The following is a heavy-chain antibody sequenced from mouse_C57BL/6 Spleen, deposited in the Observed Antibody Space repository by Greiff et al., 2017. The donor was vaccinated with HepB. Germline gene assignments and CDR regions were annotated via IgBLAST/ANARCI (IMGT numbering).Heavy chain of an antibody. CDR2: ISSGSSTI. CDR1: GFTFSDYG. J-gene: IGHJ1*03. Sequence: EVKLVESGGGLVKPGGSLKLSCAASGFTFSDYGMHWVRQAPEKGLEWVAYISSGSSTIYYADTVKGRFTISRDNAKNTLSLQMTSLRSEDTAMYYCAKGDWYFDVWGTGTTVTVSS. CDR3: AKGDWYFDV. V-gene: IGHV5-17*01.